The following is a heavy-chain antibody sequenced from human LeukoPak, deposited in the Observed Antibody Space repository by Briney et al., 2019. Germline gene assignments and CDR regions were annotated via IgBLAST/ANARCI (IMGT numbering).Heavy chain of an antibody. D-gene: IGHD3-22*01. Sequence: AASVRVSCKASGYTFTSYGISWVRQAPGQGLEWMGWISAYNGNTNHAQTLQCRVTMPTHTSTSTAYMELRSLRSDDTAVYYCARDQITYYYDSRGYYDIWGQGTMVRVSS. CDR1: GYTFTSYG. CDR2: ISAYNGNT. CDR3: ARDQITYYYDSRGYYDI. J-gene: IGHJ3*02. V-gene: IGHV1-18*01.